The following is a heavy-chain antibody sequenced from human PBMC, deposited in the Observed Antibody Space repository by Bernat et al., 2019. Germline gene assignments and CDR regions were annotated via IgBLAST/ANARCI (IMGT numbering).Heavy chain of an antibody. V-gene: IGHV3-33*01. J-gene: IGHJ4*02. CDR2: IWCDGSNK. D-gene: IGHD2-21*02. CDR1: GFTFSSYG. Sequence: QVQLVESGGGVVQPGRSLRLSCAASGFTFSSYGMHWVRQAPGKGLEWVAVIWCDGSNKYYADSVKGRFTISRDNSKNTLYLQMNSLRAEDTAVYYCARQGRMTLGYFDYWGQGTLVTVSS. CDR3: ARQGRMTLGYFDY.